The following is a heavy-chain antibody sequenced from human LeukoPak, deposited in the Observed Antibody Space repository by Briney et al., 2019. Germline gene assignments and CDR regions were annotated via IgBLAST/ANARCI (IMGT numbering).Heavy chain of an antibody. Sequence: GGSLRLSCAASGLTFSSYSTNWVRQAPGKGLEWVSSISSSSSYIYYADSVKGRFTISRDNAKNSLYLQMNSLRAEDTAVYYCARALGYYGDYGGYFDYWGQGTLVTVSS. J-gene: IGHJ4*02. CDR2: ISSSSSYI. CDR3: ARALGYYGDYGGYFDY. CDR1: GLTFSSYS. D-gene: IGHD4-17*01. V-gene: IGHV3-21*01.